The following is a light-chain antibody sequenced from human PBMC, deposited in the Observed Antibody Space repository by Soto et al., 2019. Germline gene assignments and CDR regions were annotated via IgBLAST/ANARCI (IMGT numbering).Light chain of an antibody. CDR1: QTISGY. Sequence: DIDRTRAPSALCAAVVDRGTITCRASQTISGYLNWYQQKPGKAPELLIYAASYLGNGVPSRFSGSGSGTYFTLTISSLQPEDLATYYCQQSYTTPLTFGGGTKVDIK. CDR2: AAS. J-gene: IGKJ4*01. V-gene: IGKV1-39*01. CDR3: QQSYTTPLT.